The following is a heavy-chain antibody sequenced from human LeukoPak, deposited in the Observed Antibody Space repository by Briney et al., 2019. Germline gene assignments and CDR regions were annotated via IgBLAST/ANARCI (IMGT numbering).Heavy chain of an antibody. CDR1: GFTFSSYA. D-gene: IGHD3-10*01. CDR3: AKDGRISVGGVPELRPFDP. V-gene: IGHV3-23*01. Sequence: GGSLRLSCAASGFTFSSYAMSWVRQAPGKGLEWVSAISCRGGSIYYADSVKGRFTISRDNSKNTLYLQMNSLRAEDTAVYYCAKDGRISVGGVPELRPFDPWGQGTLVTVSS. J-gene: IGHJ5*02. CDR2: ISCRGGSI.